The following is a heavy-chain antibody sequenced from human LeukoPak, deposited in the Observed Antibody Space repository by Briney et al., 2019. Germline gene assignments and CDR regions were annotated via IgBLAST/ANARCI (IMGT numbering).Heavy chain of an antibody. J-gene: IGHJ4*02. CDR2: ISRDSGTI. CDR3: ASLPGAVAVDY. Sequence: GGSLRLSRTASGFVFSDYSMNWVRQAPGEGLEWLSYISRDSGTIYYADSVKGRFTISRDNARNSLFLQMSRLRAEDTAVYYCASLPGAVAVDYWGQGTLVTVSS. V-gene: IGHV3-48*01. D-gene: IGHD6-19*01. CDR1: GFVFSDYS.